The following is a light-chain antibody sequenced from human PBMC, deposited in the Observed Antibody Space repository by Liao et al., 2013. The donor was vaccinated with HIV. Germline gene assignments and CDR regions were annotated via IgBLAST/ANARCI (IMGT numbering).Light chain of an antibody. CDR2: YDT. CDR1: NIGSKS. Sequence: SYELTQPPSVSVAPGETATITCGGDNIGSKSVHWFQQRPGQAPVLVIYYDTDRPSGIPERFSGSNSGNTATLTISGTQALDEADYYCQAWDSSTVVFGGGTKLTVL. V-gene: IGLV3-21*01. J-gene: IGLJ2*01. CDR3: QAWDSSTVV.